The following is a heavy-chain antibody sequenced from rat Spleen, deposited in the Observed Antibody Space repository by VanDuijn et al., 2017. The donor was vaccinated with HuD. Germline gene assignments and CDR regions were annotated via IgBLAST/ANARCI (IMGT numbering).Heavy chain of an antibody. CDR3: TSRGSNYRKWFAN. CDR2: ITNTGGST. Sequence: EVQLVESGGGLVQPGRSLKLSCVASGFTFNNYWMTWIRQAPGKGLEWVASITNTGGSTYYPDSVKGRFTISRDNAKSTLYLQMNSLRSEDTAIYYCTSRGSNYRKWFANWGQGTLVTVSS. V-gene: IGHV5-31*01. D-gene: IGHD1-8*01. J-gene: IGHJ3*01. CDR1: GFTFNNYW.